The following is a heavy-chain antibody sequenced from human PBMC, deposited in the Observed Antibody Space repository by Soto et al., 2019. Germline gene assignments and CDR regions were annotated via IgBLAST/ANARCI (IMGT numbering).Heavy chain of an antibody. CDR2: ISGSDDST. CDR1: GFTFSNYA. J-gene: IGHJ5*02. D-gene: IGHD2-2*01. V-gene: IGHV3-23*01. Sequence: EVQLLESGGGLVQPGGSLRVSCAASGFTFSNYAMSWVRQAPGKGLEWVSSISGSDDSTYYAESVKGRFTISRDNSKNTMYLQMNSLRAEDTAVYYCAKDQSPYQLLSPNWFDPWGQGTLGTVSS. CDR3: AKDQSPYQLLSPNWFDP.